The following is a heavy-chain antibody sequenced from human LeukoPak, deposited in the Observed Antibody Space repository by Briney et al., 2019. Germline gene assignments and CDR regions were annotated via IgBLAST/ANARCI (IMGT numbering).Heavy chain of an antibody. V-gene: IGHV4-34*01. CDR2: INHSGST. D-gene: IGHD3-10*01. Sequence: SETLSLTCTVSGGSFSGYYWSWIRQPPGKGLEWIGEINHSGSTNYNPSLKSRVTISVDTSKNQFSLKLSSVTAADTAVYYCARGRITMVRGGFDYWGQGTLVTVSS. CDR3: ARGRITMVRGGFDY. CDR1: GGSFSGYY. J-gene: IGHJ4*02.